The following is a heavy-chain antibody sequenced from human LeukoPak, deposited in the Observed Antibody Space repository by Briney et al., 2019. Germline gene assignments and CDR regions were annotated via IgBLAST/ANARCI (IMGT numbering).Heavy chain of an antibody. CDR1: GGSISSSNW. J-gene: IGHJ6*03. CDR2: IYHSGST. Sequence: PSETLSLTCAVSGGSISSSNWWSWVRQPPGKGLEWIGEIYHSGSTNYNPSLKSRVTISVDKSKNQFSLKLSSVTAADTAVYYCARVRFLGYYYMDVWGKGTTVTVSS. V-gene: IGHV4-4*02. CDR3: ARVRFLGYYYMDV. D-gene: IGHD3-3*01.